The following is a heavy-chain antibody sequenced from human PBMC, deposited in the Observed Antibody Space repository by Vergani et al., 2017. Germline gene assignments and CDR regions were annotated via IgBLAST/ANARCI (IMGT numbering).Heavy chain of an antibody. J-gene: IGHJ6*03. CDR1: GFTFSSYG. Sequence: QVQLVESGGGVVQPGRSLRLSCAASGFTFSSYGMHWVRQAPGKGLEWVAVIWYEGSNKNYADSVKGRFTISRDKSKNTLYLQMNSMRAEETAVYYCARAGGEEDIVVVPAADYYYYYMDVWGKGTTVTVSS. D-gene: IGHD2-2*01. V-gene: IGHV3-33*01. CDR3: ARAGGEEDIVVVPAADYYYYYMDV. CDR2: IWYEGSNK.